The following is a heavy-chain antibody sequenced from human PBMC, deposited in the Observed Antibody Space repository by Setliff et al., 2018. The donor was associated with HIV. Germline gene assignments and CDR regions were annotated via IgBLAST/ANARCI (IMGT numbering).Heavy chain of an antibody. CDR1: GYTLTEVS. V-gene: IGHV1-24*01. D-gene: IGHD1-26*01. CDR2: FDPEDDET. J-gene: IGHJ1*01. Sequence: ASVKVSCKVSGYTLTEVSIHWVRQAPGKGLEWMGGFDPEDDETVYAQKFQGRVTMTEDTSTDTAYMELSSLGSDDTAIYYCARGSRFRSGASLIDFWGQGTLVTVSS. CDR3: ARGSRFRSGASLIDF.